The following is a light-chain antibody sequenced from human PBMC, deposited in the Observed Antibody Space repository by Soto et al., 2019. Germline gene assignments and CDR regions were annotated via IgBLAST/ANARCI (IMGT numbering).Light chain of an antibody. Sequence: SSELTQPPSVSVAPGQTARITCGGNNIGSKNVHWYQQKSGQAPVLVVHDDSDRPAGIPERFSGSKSENTATLTISRVEVGDEADYYCQLWDSSRVFGGGTKLTVL. V-gene: IGLV3-21*02. CDR2: DDS. CDR3: QLWDSSRV. CDR1: NIGSKN. J-gene: IGLJ2*01.